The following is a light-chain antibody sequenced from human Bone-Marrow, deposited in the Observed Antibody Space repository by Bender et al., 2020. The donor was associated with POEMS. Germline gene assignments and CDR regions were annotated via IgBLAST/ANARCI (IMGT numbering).Light chain of an antibody. J-gene: IGLJ2*01. Sequence: QSALTQPASVSGSPGQSITISCTGTSNDVGGYNYVSWYQQHAGQVPKLILYDVNSRPSGISYRFSGSKAGNTASLTISGLQAEDEADYYCAVWDDSLTGPAFGGGTKLTVL. CDR2: DVN. CDR3: AVWDDSLTGPA. CDR1: SNDVGGYNY. V-gene: IGLV2-14*03.